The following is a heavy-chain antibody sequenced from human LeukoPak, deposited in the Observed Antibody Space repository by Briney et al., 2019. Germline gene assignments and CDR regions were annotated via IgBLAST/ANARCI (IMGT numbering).Heavy chain of an antibody. CDR2: ISGSGGST. CDR1: GFTFSSYA. J-gene: IGHJ6*02. D-gene: IGHD2-2*01. V-gene: IGHV3-23*01. Sequence: GGSLRLSSAASGFTFSSYAMSWVRQAPGKGLEWVSAISGSGGSTYYADSVKGRFTISRDNSKNTLYLQMNSLRAEDTAVYYCAKIVVPAAMSYYYYGMDVWGQGTTVTVSS. CDR3: AKIVVPAAMSYYYYGMDV.